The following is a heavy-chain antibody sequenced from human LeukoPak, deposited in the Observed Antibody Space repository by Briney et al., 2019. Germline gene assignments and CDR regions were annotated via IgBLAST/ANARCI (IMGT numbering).Heavy chain of an antibody. J-gene: IGHJ5*02. D-gene: IGHD3-16*01. CDR2: IYPGDSDT. V-gene: IGHV5-51*01. CDR3: ARPLWASNWFDP. CDR1: GYSFTSYW. Sequence: GESLKISCKGSGYSFTSYWIGWVRQMPGKGLDWMGIIYPGDSDTRYSPSFQGQVTISADKSISTSYLQWSSLKASATAMYYWARPLWASNWFDPWGQGTLVTVSS.